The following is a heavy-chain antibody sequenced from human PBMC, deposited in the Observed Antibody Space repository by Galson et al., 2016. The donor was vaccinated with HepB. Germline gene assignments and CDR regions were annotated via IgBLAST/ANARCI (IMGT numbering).Heavy chain of an antibody. CDR2: ISFDGTNK. CDR1: GFTFSSHA. CDR3: ARKGFGSGLDF. J-gene: IGHJ4*02. D-gene: IGHD6-19*01. V-gene: IGHV3-30-3*01. Sequence: SLRLSCAASGFTFSSHAMHRVRQAPGKGVEWVALISFDGTNKYYADPVKGRFTISRDNSKNTLYLQMKNLRPEDTAVYYCARKGFGSGLDFWGQGTLVTVSS.